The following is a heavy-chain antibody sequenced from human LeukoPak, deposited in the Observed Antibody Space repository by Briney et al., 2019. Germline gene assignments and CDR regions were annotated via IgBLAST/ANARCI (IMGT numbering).Heavy chain of an antibody. V-gene: IGHV1-18*01. D-gene: IGHD2-2*01. Sequence: ASVKVSCKASGYTFTSYGISWVRQAPGQGLEWMGWISAYNGNTNYAQKLQGRVTMTKDTSTSTAYMELRSLRSDDTAVYYCARDGYCSSTSCYYYYYYYMDVWGKGTTVTVSS. CDR1: GYTFTSYG. CDR3: ARDGYCSSTSCYYYYYYYMDV. CDR2: ISAYNGNT. J-gene: IGHJ6*03.